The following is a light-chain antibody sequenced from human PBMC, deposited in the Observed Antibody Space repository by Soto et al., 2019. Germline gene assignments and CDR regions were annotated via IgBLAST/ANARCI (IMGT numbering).Light chain of an antibody. Sequence: EVVLTQSPGTLSLSPGERATLSCRASQSVSNTYVAWYQHIPGQTLRLLIYGASNRATGIPDRFSGSGSGTDFTLTISRLEPEDFAVYYCQQHDSSPWMFGQGTKVDI. CDR1: QSVSNTY. J-gene: IGKJ1*01. CDR2: GAS. CDR3: QQHDSSPWM. V-gene: IGKV3-20*01.